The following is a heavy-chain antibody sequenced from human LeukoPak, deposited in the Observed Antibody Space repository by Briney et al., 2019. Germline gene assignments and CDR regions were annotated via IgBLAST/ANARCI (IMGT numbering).Heavy chain of an antibody. J-gene: IGHJ4*02. V-gene: IGHV3-74*01. Sequence: GGSLRLSCAASGFTFSSYWMHWVRQVPGKGLVWVSRINSDGSSTIYADSVKGRFTISRDNAKNTLYLQMNSLRAEDTAVYYCARELSSGWYYFDYWGQGTLVTVFS. CDR3: ARELSSGWYYFDY. CDR1: GFTFSSYW. D-gene: IGHD6-19*01. CDR2: INSDGSST.